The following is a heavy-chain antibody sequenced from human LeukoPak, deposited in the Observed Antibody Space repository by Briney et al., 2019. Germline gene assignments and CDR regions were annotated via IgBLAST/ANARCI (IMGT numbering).Heavy chain of an antibody. V-gene: IGHV7-4-1*02. Sequence: ASVKVSCKASGYTFTSYAMNWVRQAPGQGLEWMGWINTNTGNPTYAQGFTGRFVFSLDTSVSTVYLQISRLKAEDSAVYYCGRALSINCLGYWGQGTLVTVSS. CDR1: GYTFTSYA. D-gene: IGHD1-1*01. CDR3: GRALSINCLGY. J-gene: IGHJ4*02. CDR2: INTNTGNP.